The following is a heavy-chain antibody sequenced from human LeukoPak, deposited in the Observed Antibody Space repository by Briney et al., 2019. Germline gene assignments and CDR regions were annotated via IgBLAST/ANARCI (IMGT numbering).Heavy chain of an antibody. V-gene: IGHV3-23*01. Sequence: GGSLRLSCAASGFTFSNYAMSWIRQAPENGLEWVSSISGSGGSTYYADSVKGRFTISRANSKNTLYMQMNSLRAEDTAVYYCAKVLRGLAYDGDYRDWGQGTLVTVSS. J-gene: IGHJ4*02. D-gene: IGHD4-17*01. CDR1: GFTFSNYA. CDR2: ISGSGGST. CDR3: AKVLRGLAYDGDYRD.